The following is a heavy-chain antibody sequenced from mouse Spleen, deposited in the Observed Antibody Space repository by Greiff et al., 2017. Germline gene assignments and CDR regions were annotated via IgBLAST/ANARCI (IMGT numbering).Heavy chain of an antibody. V-gene: IGHV1S81*02. CDR1: GYTFTSYW. J-gene: IGHJ4*01. Sequence: VQLQQPGAELVKPGASVKLSCKASGYTFTSYWMHWVKQRPGQGLEWIGEINPSNGRTNYNEKFKGKATLTAEKSSSTAYMQLSSLTSEDSAVYFCARDYYEAMDYWGQGTSVTVSS. CDR2: INPSNGRT. CDR3: ARDYYEAMDY. D-gene: IGHD1-1*01.